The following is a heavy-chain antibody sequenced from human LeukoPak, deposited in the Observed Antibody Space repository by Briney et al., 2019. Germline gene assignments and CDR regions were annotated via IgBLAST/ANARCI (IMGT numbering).Heavy chain of an antibody. CDR2: IGSSSSYI. CDR1: GFTFSSYS. J-gene: IGHJ4*02. CDR3: ARDGVIVGATKVYYFDY. Sequence: GGSLRLSCAASGFTFSSYSMNWVRQAPGKGLEWVSSIGSSSSYIYYADSVKGRFTISRDNAKNSLYLQMNSLRAEDTAVYYCARDGVIVGATKVYYFDYWGQGTLVTVSS. D-gene: IGHD1-26*01. V-gene: IGHV3-21*01.